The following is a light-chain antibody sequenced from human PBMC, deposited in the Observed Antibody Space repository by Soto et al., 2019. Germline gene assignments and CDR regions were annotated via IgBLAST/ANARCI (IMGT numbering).Light chain of an antibody. CDR3: QPSTTSPKT. Sequence: DVQLTQSPSTLSASVGDPVTITCRASQSVDSWLAWYQQKPGKAPKLIIYKASILETGVPSRFSGGGSGTDFTLSISGLQPDDLGTYYCQPSTTSPKTFGQGTKLEI. V-gene: IGKV1-5*03. J-gene: IGKJ2*01. CDR2: KAS. CDR1: QSVDSW.